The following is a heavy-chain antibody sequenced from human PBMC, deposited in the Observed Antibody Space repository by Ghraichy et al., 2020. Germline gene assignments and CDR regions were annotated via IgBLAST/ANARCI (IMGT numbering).Heavy chain of an antibody. J-gene: IGHJ5*02. CDR2: ITTKSCNT. CDR3: ARGVNWLDP. CDR1: GYSFVSYG. V-gene: IGHV1-18*01. Sequence: ASVKVSCKASGYSFVSYGITWVRQAPGQGLEWMGWITTKSCNTQYAQNFQGRVVMTTETSTDTAYLELRSLRFDDTAVYYCARGVNWLDPWGQGTLVTVSS.